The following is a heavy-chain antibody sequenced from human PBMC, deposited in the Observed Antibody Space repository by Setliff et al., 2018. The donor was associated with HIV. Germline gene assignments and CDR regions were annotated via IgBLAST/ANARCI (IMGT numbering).Heavy chain of an antibody. CDR2: INQSGST. Sequence: SETLSLTCAVYGGSFSGYYWSWIRQPPGKGLEWIGEINQSGSTHYNPSPTSRLTISLDTSKNQFSPKLSSVTAADTAVYYCARAGGHRLTDNQSKYRDTPHWGQGTLVTVSS. CDR3: ARAGGHRLTDNQSKYRDTPH. V-gene: IGHV4-34*01. J-gene: IGHJ4*02. D-gene: IGHD3-16*02. CDR1: GGSFSGYY.